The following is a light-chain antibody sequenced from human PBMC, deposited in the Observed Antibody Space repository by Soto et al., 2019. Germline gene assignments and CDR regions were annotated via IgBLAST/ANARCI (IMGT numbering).Light chain of an antibody. V-gene: IGKV3-20*01. CDR3: QQYGSSGT. CDR1: QSVSNNY. CDR2: GAS. Sequence: EIVLTQSPCTLALSRGERATLSCRASQSVSNNYLAWYQQKPGQAPRLLIYGASNRATGIPDRFSGSGSGTDFTLTMSRLEPEDFAVYYCQQYGSSGTFGQGTKVDIK. J-gene: IGKJ1*01.